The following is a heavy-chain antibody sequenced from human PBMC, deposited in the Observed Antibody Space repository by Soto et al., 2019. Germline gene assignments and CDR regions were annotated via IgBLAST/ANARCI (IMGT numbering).Heavy chain of an antibody. CDR1: GGSISSYY. CDR2: IYYSGST. D-gene: IGHD2-15*01. V-gene: IGHV4-59*01. CDR3: ARGRGYCSGGSCFNYYYYYGMDV. Sequence: QVQLQESGPGLVKPSETLSLTCTVSGGSISSYYWSWIRQPPGKGLEWIGYIYYSGSTNYNPSLKSRGTISVDTSKNQCSLTLSSVTAADTAVYYCARGRGYCSGGSCFNYYYYYGMDVWGQGTTVTVSS. J-gene: IGHJ6*02.